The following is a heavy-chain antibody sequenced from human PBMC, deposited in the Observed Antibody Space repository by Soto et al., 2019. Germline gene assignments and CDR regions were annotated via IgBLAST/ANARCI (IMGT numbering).Heavy chain of an antibody. Sequence: TLSLTCTVSSDSISSLYWTWIRQPAGKGLEWIGRIYSSGETNYNPSLTGRVIMSLDTSKNQFSLKLTSVTAADTAVYYCARASQCKSYFDCFAWLDYWGQGTLVTVSS. D-gene: IGHD3-9*01. V-gene: IGHV4-4*07. CDR2: IYSSGET. CDR3: ARASQCKSYFDCFAWLDY. J-gene: IGHJ4*02. CDR1: SDSISSLY.